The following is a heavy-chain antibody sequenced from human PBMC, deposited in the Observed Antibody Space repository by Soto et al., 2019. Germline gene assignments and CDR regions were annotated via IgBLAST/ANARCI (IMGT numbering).Heavy chain of an antibody. CDR1: GGSISSYC. J-gene: IGHJ5*02. V-gene: IGHV4-59*08. CDR2: IYYSGST. D-gene: IGHD3-10*01. CDR3: ARHYYGSGSYSTPNWFDP. Sequence: SETLSLTCTVSGGSISSYCWSWIRQPPGKGLEWIGYIYYSGSTNYNPSLKSRVTISVDTSKNHFSLKLSSVTAADTAVYYCARHYYGSGSYSTPNWFDPWGQGTQVTVSS.